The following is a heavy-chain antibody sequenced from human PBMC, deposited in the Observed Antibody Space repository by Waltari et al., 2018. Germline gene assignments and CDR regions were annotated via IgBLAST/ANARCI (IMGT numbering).Heavy chain of an antibody. V-gene: IGHV3-49*03. CDR2: IRSKAYGWTT. Sequence: EVQLVESGGGLVQPGRSLRLSCTASGFTFGDYAMSWFRQAPGKGLEWVGFIRSKAYGWTTEYAASVKGRFTISRDDSKSIAYLQMNSLKTEDTAVYYCTRGDYDILTGYYFDPWGQGTLVTVSS. CDR3: TRGDYDILTGYYFDP. D-gene: IGHD3-9*01. CDR1: GFTFGDYA. J-gene: IGHJ5*02.